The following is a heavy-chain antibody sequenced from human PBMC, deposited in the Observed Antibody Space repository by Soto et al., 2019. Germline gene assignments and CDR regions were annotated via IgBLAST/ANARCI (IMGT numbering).Heavy chain of an antibody. Sequence: QVQLVQSGAEVKKPGSSVKVSCKASGGTFSSYTISWVRQAPGQGLEWMGRIIPILGIANYAQKFQGRVTITADKSTSTAYMELSSLRSEDTAVYYCAREYSSSGYNWFDPWGQGTLVTVSS. CDR3: AREYSSSGYNWFDP. V-gene: IGHV1-69*08. D-gene: IGHD6-13*01. CDR2: IIPILGIA. J-gene: IGHJ5*02. CDR1: GGTFSSYT.